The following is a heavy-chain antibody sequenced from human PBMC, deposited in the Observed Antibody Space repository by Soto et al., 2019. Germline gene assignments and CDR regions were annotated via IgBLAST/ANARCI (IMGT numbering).Heavy chain of an antibody. CDR2: IIPIFGTA. D-gene: IGHD3-10*01. CDR1: GGTFSSYA. J-gene: IGHJ6*02. Sequence: QVQLVQSGAEVKKPGASVKVSCKASGGTFSSYAISWVRQAPGQGLEWMGGIIPIFGTANYAQKFQGRVTMTADESLSTAYMELSSLRSEVTAVYYCAREGGSGNYRYYAMDVWGQGTTVTVSS. CDR3: AREGGSGNYRYYAMDV. V-gene: IGHV1-69*12.